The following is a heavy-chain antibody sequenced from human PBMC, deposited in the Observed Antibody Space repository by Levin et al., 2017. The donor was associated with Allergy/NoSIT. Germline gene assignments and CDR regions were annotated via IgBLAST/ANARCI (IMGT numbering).Heavy chain of an antibody. J-gene: IGHJ4*02. D-gene: IGHD2-15*01. CDR3: ARDYGADSAGETDY. CDR1: GFTFSSYG. Sequence: GGSLRLSCAASGFTFSSYGMHWVRQAPGKGLEWVAVIWYDGSNKYYADSVKGRFTISRDNSKNTLYLQMNSLRAEDTAVYYCARDYGADSAGETDYWGQGTLVTVSS. CDR2: IWYDGSNK. V-gene: IGHV3-33*01.